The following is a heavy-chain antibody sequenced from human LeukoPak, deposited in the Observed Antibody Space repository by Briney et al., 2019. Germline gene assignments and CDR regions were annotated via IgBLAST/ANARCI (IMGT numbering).Heavy chain of an antibody. J-gene: IGHJ6*02. Sequence: GGSLRLSCAASGFTFSSYGMHWVRQAPGKGLEWVAVISYDGSNKYYADSVKGRFTISRDNSKNTLYLQMNSLRAEDTAVYYCAKGGILQNYYYGMDAWGQGTTVTVSS. CDR2: ISYDGSNK. CDR1: GFTFSSYG. V-gene: IGHV3-30*18. CDR3: AKGGILQNYYYGMDA. D-gene: IGHD1-20*01.